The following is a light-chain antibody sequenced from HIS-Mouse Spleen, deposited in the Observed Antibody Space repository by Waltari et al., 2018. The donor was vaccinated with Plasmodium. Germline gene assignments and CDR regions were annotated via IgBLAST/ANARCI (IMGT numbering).Light chain of an antibody. CDR2: EDS. Sequence: SYELTQPPSVSVSPGQTARITCSGDALPKKYAYWNQEKSGQPPVLVIYEDSKRPSGIPERFSGSSAGTMATFTISGAQVEDEADYYCYSTDSSGNHRVFGGGTKLTVL. J-gene: IGLJ3*02. CDR1: ALPKKY. V-gene: IGLV3-10*01. CDR3: YSTDSSGNHRV.